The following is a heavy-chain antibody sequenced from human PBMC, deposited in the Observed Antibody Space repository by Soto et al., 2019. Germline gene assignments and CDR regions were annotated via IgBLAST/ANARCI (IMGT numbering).Heavy chain of an antibody. J-gene: IGHJ5*02. Sequence: ASVKVSCKASGYTFTSYYMHWVRQAPGQGLEWMGIINPSGGSTSYAQKFQGRVTMTRDTSTSTVYMELSSLRSEDTAVYYCARVPNDYGDYNWFDPWGQGTLVTVAS. CDR3: ARVPNDYGDYNWFDP. D-gene: IGHD4-17*01. CDR2: INPSGGST. CDR1: GYTFTSYY. V-gene: IGHV1-46*01.